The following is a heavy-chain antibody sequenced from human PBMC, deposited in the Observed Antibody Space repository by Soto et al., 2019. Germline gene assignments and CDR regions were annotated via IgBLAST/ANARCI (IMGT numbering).Heavy chain of an antibody. Sequence: ASVKVSCKASGYTFTSYGISWVRQAPGQGLEWMGWISAYNGNTNYAQKLQGRVTMTTDTSTSTAYMELRSLRSDDTAVYYCARDAREVCSSTSCYGNYFDYWGQRTPVTVSS. J-gene: IGHJ4*02. V-gene: IGHV1-18*01. CDR3: ARDAREVCSSTSCYGNYFDY. D-gene: IGHD2-2*01. CDR2: ISAYNGNT. CDR1: GYTFTSYG.